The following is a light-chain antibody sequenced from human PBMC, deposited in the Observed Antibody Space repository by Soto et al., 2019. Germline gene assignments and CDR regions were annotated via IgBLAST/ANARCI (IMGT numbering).Light chain of an antibody. CDR3: QQAANLPVT. V-gene: IGKV1-33*01. Sequence: DVRVTQSPSSLSASAGDRVTIICRASQDIGKFLNWYQQKPGEDPKLLIYDGSTLEEGVPSRFSGSASGTYFTFTISSFQLEDIATYYCQQAANLPVTFGGGT. J-gene: IGKJ4*01. CDR2: DGS. CDR1: QDIGKF.